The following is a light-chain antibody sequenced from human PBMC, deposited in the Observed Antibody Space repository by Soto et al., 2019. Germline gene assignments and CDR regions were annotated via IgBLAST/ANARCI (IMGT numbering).Light chain of an antibody. CDR3: MRALQTLWT. V-gene: IGKV2-28*01. CDR2: LGS. J-gene: IGKJ1*01. CDR1: QSLLHSNGYNY. Sequence: DLAMTQSPLSLAVTPGEPASISCMSSQSLLHSNGYNYLDWYLQKPGQSPQLLIYLGSNRTSGVPDRFSGSGSGTDFTLKISRVEADDVGVYYCMRALQTLWTFGQGTKVEIK.